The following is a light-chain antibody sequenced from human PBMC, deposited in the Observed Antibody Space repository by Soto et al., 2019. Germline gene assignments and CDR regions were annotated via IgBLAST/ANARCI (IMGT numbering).Light chain of an antibody. CDR3: CQHHNWPRPT. V-gene: IGKV3-15*01. CDR2: GAS. J-gene: IGKJ5*01. Sequence: EIVVTQSPGTLSLSPGERATLSCRASQSISGNFVWYQQKPRQAPPLLIYGASTRATGIPARFSGSGSGTEFTLTNSSLQAADSEVDYCCQHHNWPRPTFGQGTRLEIK. CDR1: QSISGN.